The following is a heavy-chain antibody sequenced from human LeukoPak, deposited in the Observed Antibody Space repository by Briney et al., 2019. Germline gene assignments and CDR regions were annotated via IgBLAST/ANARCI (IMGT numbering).Heavy chain of an antibody. Sequence: GGSLRLSCAASGFTFSLYAMSWVRQAPGKGLEWVSAISGSGGSTYYTDSVKGRFTISRDNAKNSLYLQMNSLRAEDTAVYYCARGRYSSSWYDYWGQGTLVTVSS. D-gene: IGHD6-13*01. J-gene: IGHJ4*02. CDR1: GFTFSLYA. CDR3: ARGRYSSSWYDY. CDR2: ISGSGGST. V-gene: IGHV3-23*01.